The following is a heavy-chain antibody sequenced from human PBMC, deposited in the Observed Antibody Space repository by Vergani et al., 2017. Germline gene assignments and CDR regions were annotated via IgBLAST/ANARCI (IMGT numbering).Heavy chain of an antibody. J-gene: IGHJ4*02. Sequence: QVQLVQSGTEVKNPGASVKVSCKASGYTFTVSDHYIHWVRQAPGQGLEWMGWINPDSGGTNYAQKIRGRVTVTRDTSITTAYMELRTLTSDDTVVYFCSRGSVMELLGIDYWGQGSLVTVSS. V-gene: IGHV1-2*02. D-gene: IGHD1-7*01. CDR2: INPDSGGT. CDR1: GYTFTVSDHY. CDR3: SRGSVMELLGIDY.